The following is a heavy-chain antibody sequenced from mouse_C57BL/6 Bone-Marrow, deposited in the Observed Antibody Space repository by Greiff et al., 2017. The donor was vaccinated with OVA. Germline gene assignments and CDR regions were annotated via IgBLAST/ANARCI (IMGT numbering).Heavy chain of an antibody. CDR3: ARRDGYRFAY. D-gene: IGHD2-3*01. Sequence: EVKVVESGGDLVKPGGSLKLSCAASGFTFSSYGMSWVRQTPDKRLEWVATISSGGSYTYYPDSVKGRFTISRDNAKNTLYLQMSSLESEDTSMYYCARRDGYRFAYWGQGTLVTVSA. CDR1: GFTFSSYG. V-gene: IGHV5-6*02. J-gene: IGHJ3*01. CDR2: ISSGGSYT.